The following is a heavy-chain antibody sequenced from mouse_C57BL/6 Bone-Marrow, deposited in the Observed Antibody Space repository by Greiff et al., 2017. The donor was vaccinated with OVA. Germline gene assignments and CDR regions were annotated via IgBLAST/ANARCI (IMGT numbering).Heavy chain of an antibody. CDR3: ARRWRVITTVVVDAMDY. Sequence: EVQLQQSVAELVRPGASVKLSCKASGFNIKNTYMHWVKQRPEQGLEWIGRIDPANGNTKYAPKLQGKATITADTSSNTTYLQLSILTSEDTAIYYCARRWRVITTVVVDAMDYWGQGTSVTVSS. D-gene: IGHD1-1*01. CDR1: GFNIKNTY. V-gene: IGHV14-3*01. CDR2: IDPANGNT. J-gene: IGHJ4*01.